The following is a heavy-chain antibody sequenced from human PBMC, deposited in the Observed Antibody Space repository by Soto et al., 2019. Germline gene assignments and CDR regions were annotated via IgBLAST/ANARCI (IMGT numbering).Heavy chain of an antibody. J-gene: IGHJ4*02. V-gene: IGHV4-30-4*01. Sequence: PSETLSLTCTVSGGSISSGDYYWSWIRQPPGKGLGWIGYIYYSGSTYYNPSLKSRVTISVDTSKNQFSLKLSSVTAADTAVYYCARDHYDSSGGFDYWGQGTLVTVSS. CDR1: GGSISSGDYY. D-gene: IGHD3-22*01. CDR3: ARDHYDSSGGFDY. CDR2: IYYSGST.